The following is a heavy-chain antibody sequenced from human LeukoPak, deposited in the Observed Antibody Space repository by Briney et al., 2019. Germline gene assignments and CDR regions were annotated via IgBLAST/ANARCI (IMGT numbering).Heavy chain of an antibody. CDR2: IYDSATYDSGRT. J-gene: IGHJ4*02. D-gene: IGHD2-2*01. CDR3: ARALGCGSYSCYPDF. CDR1: GDSLSNYY. Sequence: SETLSLTCTVFGDSLSNYYWSWIRQSPGRGLEWIGFIYDSATYDSGRTDYNPSLKRRVTISADTSKNQFSLNLSSVTAADTAVYYCARALGCGSYSCYPDFWGQGTLVTVSS. V-gene: IGHV4-59*12.